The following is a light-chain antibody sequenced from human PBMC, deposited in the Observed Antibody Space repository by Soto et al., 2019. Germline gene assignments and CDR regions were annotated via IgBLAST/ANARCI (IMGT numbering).Light chain of an antibody. J-gene: IGKJ4*01. Sequence: EVVLTQSPATLSLSPGERATLSCRASQSVSSYLAWYQQKPNQAPRLLIYDTSNRATGIPARFSGSGSGTDFTLTISSLEPEDFAVYYCQQRGNLPLTFGGGTKVEIK. V-gene: IGKV3-11*01. CDR3: QQRGNLPLT. CDR1: QSVSSY. CDR2: DTS.